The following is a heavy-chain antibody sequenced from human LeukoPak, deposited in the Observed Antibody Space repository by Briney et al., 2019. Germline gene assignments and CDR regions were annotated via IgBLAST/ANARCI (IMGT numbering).Heavy chain of an antibody. CDR3: ARGHATRSYDAFDI. D-gene: IGHD3-16*01. CDR1: GYTFTSYD. Sequence: GASVTVSCKASGYTFTSYDINWVRQAPGQGLEGMGWMNPNSGNTVYAQKFQGRVTITRNTSISTAYMELSSLRSEDTAVYYCARGHATRSYDAFDIWSQGTMVTVSS. V-gene: IGHV1-8*01. CDR2: MNPNSGNT. J-gene: IGHJ3*02.